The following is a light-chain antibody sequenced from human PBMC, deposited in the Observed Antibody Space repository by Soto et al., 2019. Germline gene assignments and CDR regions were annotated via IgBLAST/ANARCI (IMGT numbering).Light chain of an antibody. CDR3: RSYDSSLRGWV. J-gene: IGLJ3*02. CDR2: GNS. CDR1: SSNIGAGYD. Sequence: QSVLTQPPSVSGAPGQRVTISCTGSSSNIGAGYDVHWYQQLPGTAPKRLIYGNSNRPSGVPDRFSGSKSGTSASLAITGLQAEDEADYYCRSYDSSLRGWVFGGGTQLTVL. V-gene: IGLV1-40*01.